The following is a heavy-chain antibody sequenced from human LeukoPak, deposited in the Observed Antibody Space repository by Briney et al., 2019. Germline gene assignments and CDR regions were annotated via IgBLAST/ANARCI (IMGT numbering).Heavy chain of an antibody. CDR3: ARDPYSGNYGNYYYYYMDV. CDR1: GFTFSSNW. J-gene: IGHJ6*03. Sequence: GGSLRLSCAASGFTFSSNWMSWVRQTPGKVLEWVANIKQDGSEKYYVDSVKGRFTISRDNAKNSLYLQMNSLGPEDTAVYYCARDPYSGNYGNYYYYYMDVWGKGTTVTISS. D-gene: IGHD1-26*01. V-gene: IGHV3-7*01. CDR2: IKQDGSEK.